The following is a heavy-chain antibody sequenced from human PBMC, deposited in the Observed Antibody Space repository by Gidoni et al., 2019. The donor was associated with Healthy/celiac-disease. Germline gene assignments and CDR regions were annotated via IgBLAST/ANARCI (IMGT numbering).Heavy chain of an antibody. V-gene: IGHV3-48*02. CDR3: AREDRATIHYYFDY. Sequence: EVQLVESGGGLVQPGGSLRLSCAASGFTFSSYSMHWVRQAPGKGLEWVSYISSSGGSIYYADSVKGRFTISRDNAKNSLYLQMNSLRDEDTAVYYCAREDRATIHYYFDYWGQGTLVTVSS. D-gene: IGHD5-12*01. J-gene: IGHJ4*02. CDR2: ISSSGGSI. CDR1: GFTFSSYS.